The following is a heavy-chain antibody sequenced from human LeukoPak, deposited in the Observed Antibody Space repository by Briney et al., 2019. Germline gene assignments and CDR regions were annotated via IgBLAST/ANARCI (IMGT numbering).Heavy chain of an antibody. CDR1: GFTFSSYS. V-gene: IGHV3-21*04. D-gene: IGHD4/OR15-4a*01. J-gene: IGHJ4*02. Sequence: PGGSLRLSCAASGFTFSSYSMNWVRQAPGKGLEWVSSISSSSSYIYYADSVKGRFTISRDNAKNSLYLQMNSLRAEDTAVYYCARVGHLTTLFDYWGQGTLVTVSS. CDR2: ISSSSSYI. CDR3: ARVGHLTTLFDY.